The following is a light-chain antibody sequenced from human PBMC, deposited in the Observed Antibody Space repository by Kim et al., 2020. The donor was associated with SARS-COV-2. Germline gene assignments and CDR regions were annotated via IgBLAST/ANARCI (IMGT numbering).Light chain of an antibody. CDR3: QQYNNWPPIT. V-gene: IGKV3-15*01. J-gene: IGKJ5*01. CDR2: GAS. Sequence: PWERAPLSCRASQSVSSNLAWYQQKPGQAPRLLIYGASTRATGIPARFSGSGSGTEFTLTISSLQSEDFAVYYCQQYNNWPPITFGQGTRLEIK. CDR1: QSVSSN.